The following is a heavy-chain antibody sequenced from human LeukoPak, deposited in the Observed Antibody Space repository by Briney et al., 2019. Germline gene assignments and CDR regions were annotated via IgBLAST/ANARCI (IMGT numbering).Heavy chain of an antibody. CDR3: ARGPEYSYGLFDY. V-gene: IGHV3-21*05. Sequence: GGSLRLSCAASGFTFSSYSMNWVRQAPGKGLEWVSYISSSSSYIYYADSVKGRFTTSRDNAKNSLYLQMNSLRAEDTAVYYCARGPEYSYGLFDYWGQGTLVTVSS. D-gene: IGHD5-18*01. CDR1: GFTFSSYS. J-gene: IGHJ4*02. CDR2: ISSSSSYI.